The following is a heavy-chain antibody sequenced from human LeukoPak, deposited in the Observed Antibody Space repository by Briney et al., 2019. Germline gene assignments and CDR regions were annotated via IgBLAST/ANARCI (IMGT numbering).Heavy chain of an antibody. D-gene: IGHD4-17*01. V-gene: IGHV1-18*01. J-gene: IGHJ3*02. Sequence: ASVRVSCKTSGYTFTTYNIAWVRQAPGQGLEWVGWVSTYNGNTDYAQTVQGRVAMTTDTSTNTAYMDLRSLRPDDTAVYYCARDDYGDVDAFDIWGQGTMVTVSS. CDR2: VSTYNGNT. CDR3: ARDDYGDVDAFDI. CDR1: GYTFTTYN.